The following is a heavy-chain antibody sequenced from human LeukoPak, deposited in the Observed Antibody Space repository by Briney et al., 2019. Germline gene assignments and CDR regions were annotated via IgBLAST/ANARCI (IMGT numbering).Heavy chain of an antibody. D-gene: IGHD2-21*02. CDR1: GYTFTNYA. CDR2: INAGNGDT. V-gene: IGHV1-3*01. CDR3: VRDDCAADACYPGGY. J-gene: IGHJ4*02. Sequence: ASVKVSCKASGYTFTNYAVHWVRQAPGQRPDWMGYINAGNGDTKYSKNFQDRVTITRDTSASTAYMEVSSLTSEDTALYSCVRDDCAADACYPGGYWGQGTLVTVSS.